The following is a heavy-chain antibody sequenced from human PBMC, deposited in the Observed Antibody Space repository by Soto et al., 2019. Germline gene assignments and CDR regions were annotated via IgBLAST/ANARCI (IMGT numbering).Heavy chain of an antibody. V-gene: IGHV3-23*01. Sequence: GGSLRLSCAASGFTFSNYAMSWVRQAPGKGLEWVSSIGGSGGSTYYADSVKGRFTISRDSSKNTLYLQMNSLRAEDTAVYYCAKGGCSSPSCYQYFYYYYMDVWGKGTTVTVSS. J-gene: IGHJ6*03. CDR2: IGGSGGST. D-gene: IGHD2-2*01. CDR3: AKGGCSSPSCYQYFYYYYMDV. CDR1: GFTFSNYA.